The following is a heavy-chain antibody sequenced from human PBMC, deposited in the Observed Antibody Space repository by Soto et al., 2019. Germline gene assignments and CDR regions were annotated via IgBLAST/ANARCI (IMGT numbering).Heavy chain of an antibody. D-gene: IGHD5-12*01. V-gene: IGHV4-59*11. J-gene: IGHJ5*02. CDR3: ARVGGGYYNWFDP. Sequence: SETLSLTYTVSGGSISSHNWSWIRQPPGKGLEWIGYIYYSGSTNYNPSLKSRVTISVDTSKNQFSLKLSSVTAADTAVYYCARVGGGYYNWFDPWGQGTLVTVS. CDR1: GGSISSHN. CDR2: IYYSGST.